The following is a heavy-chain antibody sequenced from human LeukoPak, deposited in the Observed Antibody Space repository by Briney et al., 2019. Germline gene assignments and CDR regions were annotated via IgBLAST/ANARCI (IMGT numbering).Heavy chain of an antibody. J-gene: IGHJ4*02. Sequence: PGGSLRLSCAASGFTFSSYSMNWVRQAPGKGLEWVSSISSSGSYIYYADSVKGRFTISRDNAKNSLYLQMNSLRAEDTAVYYCARSPADHGDYVPDDYWGQGTLVTVSS. CDR3: ARSPADHGDYVPDDY. V-gene: IGHV3-21*01. CDR1: GFTFSSYS. CDR2: ISSSGSYI. D-gene: IGHD4-17*01.